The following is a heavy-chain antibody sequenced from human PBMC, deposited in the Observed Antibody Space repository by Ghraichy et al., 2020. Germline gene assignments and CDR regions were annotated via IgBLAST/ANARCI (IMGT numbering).Heavy chain of an antibody. D-gene: IGHD2-21*02. CDR1: GFTFSSYA. V-gene: IGHV3-23*01. Sequence: GETLNISCAASGFTFSSYAMSWVRQAPGKGLEWVSAISGSGGSTYYADSVKGRFTISRDNSKNTLYLQMNSLRAEDTAVYYCAKSPEGVVTAISFDYWGQGTLVTVSS. J-gene: IGHJ4*02. CDR3: AKSPEGVVTAISFDY. CDR2: ISGSGGST.